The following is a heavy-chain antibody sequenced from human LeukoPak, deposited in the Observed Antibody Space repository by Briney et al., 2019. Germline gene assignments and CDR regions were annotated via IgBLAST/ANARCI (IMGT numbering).Heavy chain of an antibody. V-gene: IGHV3-23*01. CDR2: ISGSDDGT. Sequence: GGSLRLSCAASGFTFSTYAMSWVRQIPGKGLEWVSAISGSDDGTYYADSVKGRFTISRDNSRNTLYLQMNTLRAEDTAVYYCARVVGIAVDRGVSPKWYFDLWGRGAVVTVSS. CDR1: GFTFSTYA. D-gene: IGHD3-10*01. CDR3: ARVVGIAVDRGVSPKWYFDL. J-gene: IGHJ2*01.